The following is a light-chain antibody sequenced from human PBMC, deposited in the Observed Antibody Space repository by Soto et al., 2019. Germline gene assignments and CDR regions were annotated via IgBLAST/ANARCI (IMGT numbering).Light chain of an antibody. CDR1: SSDVGAYNY. CDR2: EVS. CDR3: SSYTSSDTWV. Sequence: QSVLTQPSSVSGSPGQSITISCTGASSDVGAYNYVSWFQQHPGKVPKLMVYEVSNRPSGVSNRFSGSKSGNTASLTISGLQAEDEADYYCSSYTSSDTWVFGGGTKLTVL. V-gene: IGLV2-14*01. J-gene: IGLJ3*02.